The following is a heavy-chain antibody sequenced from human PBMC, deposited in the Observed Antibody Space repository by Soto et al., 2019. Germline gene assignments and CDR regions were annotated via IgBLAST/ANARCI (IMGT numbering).Heavy chain of an antibody. Sequence: PGGSLRLSCAASGFTFSSYSMNWVRQAPGKGLEWVSSISSSSSYIYYADSVKGRFTISRDNAKNSLYLQMNSLRAEDTAVYYCARDRRIFGGTGMDVWGQGTTVTV. J-gene: IGHJ6*02. CDR1: GFTFSSYS. V-gene: IGHV3-21*01. D-gene: IGHD3-3*01. CDR3: ARDRRIFGGTGMDV. CDR2: ISSSSSYI.